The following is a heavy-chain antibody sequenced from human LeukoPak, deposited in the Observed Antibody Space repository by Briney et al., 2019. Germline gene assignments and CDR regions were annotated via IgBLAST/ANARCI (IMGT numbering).Heavy chain of an antibody. J-gene: IGHJ4*02. CDR3: ARDRVEDGYNCPLDY. Sequence: QPGGSLRLSCAASGFTFSSYWMSWVRHAPGKGLEWVANIKQDGSEKYYVDSVKGRFTISRDNAKNSLYLQMNSLRAEDTAVYYCARDRVEDGYNCPLDYWGQGTLVTVSS. CDR1: GFTFSSYW. D-gene: IGHD5-24*01. V-gene: IGHV3-7*01. CDR2: IKQDGSEK.